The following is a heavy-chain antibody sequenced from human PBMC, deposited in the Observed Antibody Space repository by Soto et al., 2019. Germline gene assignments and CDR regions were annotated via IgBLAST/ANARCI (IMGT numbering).Heavy chain of an antibody. Sequence: QVHLVESGGGSVKPGGSLRLSCAASGFTFSDYYMTWIRQAPGKGLEWVSYVSSRSTSTNYADSMKGRFTISRDNAKNSLYLQMSSLRAEDTAVYYCARDNGGTFDYWGQGTLVTVFS. V-gene: IGHV3-11*05. CDR1: GFTFSDYY. CDR3: ARDNGGTFDY. J-gene: IGHJ4*02. CDR2: VSSRSTST. D-gene: IGHD2-8*01.